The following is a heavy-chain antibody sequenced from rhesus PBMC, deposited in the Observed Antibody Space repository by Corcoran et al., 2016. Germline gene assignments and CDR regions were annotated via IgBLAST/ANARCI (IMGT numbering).Heavy chain of an antibody. D-gene: IGHD3-3*01. V-gene: IGHV4S12*01. J-gene: IGHJ1*01. Sequence: QVQLQESGPGVVKPSETLSLTCVVSGGTITSGYHYWSWIRQPPGKGLEWIGGSYGNVGKITYNPSHKRRVTISKDPSKNQFSLELNPVTATDTAVYNCARGNFYFELWGRGALVTVSS. CDR2: SYGNVGKI. CDR1: GGTITSGYHY. CDR3: ARGNFYFEL.